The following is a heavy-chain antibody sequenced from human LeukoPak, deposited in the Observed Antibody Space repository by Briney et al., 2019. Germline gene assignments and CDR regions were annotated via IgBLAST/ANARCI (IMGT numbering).Heavy chain of an antibody. V-gene: IGHV3-23*01. Sequence: GGSLRLSCAASGFTFSSYAMSWVRQAPGKGLEWVSAISGSGGSTYYADSVKGRFTISRDNSKNTLYLQMNSLRAEDTAVYYCAKTHPGIAAAGSPNGDYWGQGTLVTVSS. CDR1: GFTFSSYA. D-gene: IGHD6-13*01. CDR2: ISGSGGST. CDR3: AKTHPGIAAAGSPNGDY. J-gene: IGHJ4*02.